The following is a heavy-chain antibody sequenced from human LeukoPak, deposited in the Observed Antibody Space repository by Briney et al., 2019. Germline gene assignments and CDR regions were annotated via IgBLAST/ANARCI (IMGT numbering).Heavy chain of an antibody. V-gene: IGHV4-59*08. J-gene: IGHJ6*03. CDR2: VFYSENS. CDR3: ARHIYGAYYYMDV. D-gene: IGHD3-10*01. Sequence: PSETLSLTCTVSGGSISSNYWSWIRQPPGKGLEWIGYVFYSENSNYNPSLKRRVTISIDTSKNQFSLNLSSVTAADTAVYYCARHIYGAYYYMDVWGKGTTVTVSS. CDR1: GGSISSNY.